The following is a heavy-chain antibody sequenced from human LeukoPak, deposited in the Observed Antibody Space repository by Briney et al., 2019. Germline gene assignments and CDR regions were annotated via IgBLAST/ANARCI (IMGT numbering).Heavy chain of an antibody. CDR1: GFTFSSYE. Sequence: GGSLRLSCAASGFTFSSYEMNWVRQAPGKGLEWVSYISSSGSTIYYADSVKGRFTISRDNAKNSLYLQMNSLRAEDTAVYYCARGSSGWSADYWGQGTLVTVSS. V-gene: IGHV3-48*03. CDR2: ISSSGSTI. D-gene: IGHD6-19*01. J-gene: IGHJ4*02. CDR3: ARGSSGWSADY.